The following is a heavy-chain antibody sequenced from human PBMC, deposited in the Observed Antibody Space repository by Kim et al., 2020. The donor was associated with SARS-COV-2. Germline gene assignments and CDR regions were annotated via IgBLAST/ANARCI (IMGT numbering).Heavy chain of an antibody. Sequence: SVKVSCKASGGTFSSYAISWVRQAPGQGLEWMGGIIPIFGTANYAQKFQGRVTITADESTSTAYMELSSLRSEDTAVYYCARDYYDSSGYYSRAYWGQGTLVTVSS. CDR3: ARDYYDSSGYYSRAY. CDR2: IIPIFGTA. J-gene: IGHJ4*02. CDR1: GGTFSSYA. D-gene: IGHD3-22*01. V-gene: IGHV1-69*13.